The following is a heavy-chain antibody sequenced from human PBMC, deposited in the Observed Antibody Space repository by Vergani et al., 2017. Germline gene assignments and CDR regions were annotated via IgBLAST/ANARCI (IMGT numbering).Heavy chain of an antibody. D-gene: IGHD2-8*01. V-gene: IGHV3-21*06. CDR2: IGHSGPYI. J-gene: IGHJ6*04. CDR1: GFTFSDFS. Sequence: VQLVESGGGLVKPGGSLRLSCAASGFTFSDFSMRWVRQAPGKGLEWVAFIGHSGPYINYADSVKGRFIISRDNTNNSLFLQLRSLRAEDAAVYYCARDCTSGGCPDNYGMDVWGKGATVTVSS. CDR3: ARDCTSGGCPDNYGMDV.